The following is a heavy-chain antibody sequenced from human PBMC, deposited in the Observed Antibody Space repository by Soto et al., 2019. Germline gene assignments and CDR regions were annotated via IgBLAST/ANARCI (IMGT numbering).Heavy chain of an antibody. D-gene: IGHD5-18*01. V-gene: IGHV1-2*04. CDR1: GYSFSGYY. CDR3: ARDPAGSTILDTDMVIGDYYYGMDV. CDR2: INPNSGGT. Sequence: GXAVKGSCKASGYSFSGYYMRWGRQAPGQGLEWMGWINPNSGGTNYAQKFQGWVTMTRDTSISTAYMELSRLRSDDTAVYYCARDPAGSTILDTDMVIGDYYYGMDVWGQGATVTVSS. J-gene: IGHJ6*02.